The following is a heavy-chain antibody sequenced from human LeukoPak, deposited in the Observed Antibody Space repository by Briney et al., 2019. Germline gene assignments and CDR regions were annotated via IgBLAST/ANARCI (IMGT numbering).Heavy chain of an antibody. CDR2: IHYSGTT. CDR1: GGSISSGNYY. J-gene: IGHJ4*02. D-gene: IGHD2-2*01. CDR3: ARGPTYQPIDS. V-gene: IGHV4-39*02. Sequence: SETLSLTCTVSGGSISSGNYYWGWIRQPPGKGLDWIASIHYSGTTYYNPSLKSRVTISVDTSKNHFSLQLSSVTAADTAVYYCARGPTYQPIDSWGQGTLVTVSS.